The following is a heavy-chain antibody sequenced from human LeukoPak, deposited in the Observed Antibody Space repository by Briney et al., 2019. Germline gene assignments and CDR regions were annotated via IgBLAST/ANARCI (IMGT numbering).Heavy chain of an antibody. CDR1: GGSISSYY. CDR3: ATQERIYDVLTAYYNPKYFFDH. D-gene: IGHD3-9*01. Sequence: KPSETLSLTCTVSGGSISSYYWSWIRQSPGKGLEWIGYIYYSGSTNYNPSLKSRVTISVDTSRNQFSLQLSSVTAADTAVYYRATQERIYDVLTAYYNPKYFFDHWSQGTLVTVSS. V-gene: IGHV4-59*08. CDR2: IYYSGST. J-gene: IGHJ4*02.